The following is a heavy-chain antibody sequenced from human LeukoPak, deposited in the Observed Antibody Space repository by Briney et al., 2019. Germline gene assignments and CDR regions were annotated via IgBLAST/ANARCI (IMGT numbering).Heavy chain of an antibody. CDR2: IYHSGTT. Sequence: SGTLSLTCAVSGGSISGPNWWNWVRQPPGRGLEWIGEIYHSGTTHYNPSLKSRVTMSVDKSKNQFSLQLTSVTAADTAMYFCARDDGCTGDSCYGENAFDIWGLGTMVTVS. J-gene: IGHJ3*02. V-gene: IGHV4-4*02. CDR3: ARDDGCTGDSCYGENAFDI. CDR1: GGSISGPNW. D-gene: IGHD2-8*02.